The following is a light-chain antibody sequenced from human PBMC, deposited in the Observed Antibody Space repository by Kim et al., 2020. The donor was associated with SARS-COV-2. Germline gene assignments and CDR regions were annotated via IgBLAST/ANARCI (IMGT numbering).Light chain of an antibody. CDR2: RDT. V-gene: IGLV3-9*01. CDR1: NIESKN. Sequence: SYELTQPLSMSVALGQTARITCGGNNIESKNVHWYQQKPGQAPVLVIYRDTNRPSGIPERFSGSNSGNTATLTISRAQAGDEADYYCQVWDRSTLFGGGTQLTVL. J-gene: IGLJ3*02. CDR3: QVWDRSTL.